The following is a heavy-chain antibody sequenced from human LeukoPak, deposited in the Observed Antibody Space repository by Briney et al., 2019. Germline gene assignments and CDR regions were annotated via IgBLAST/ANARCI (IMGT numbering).Heavy chain of an antibody. Sequence: GGSLRLSCAASGFTFSTYAVSWVRQAPGRGLEWVSLISASGGSTYYPDSVKGRFIISRDNSKNTLYLQMNSLRAEDTAVYYCAKDEYSNFDYWGQGTLVTVSS. CDR3: AKDEYSNFDY. V-gene: IGHV3-23*01. CDR1: GFTFSTYA. D-gene: IGHD4-11*01. J-gene: IGHJ4*02. CDR2: ISASGGST.